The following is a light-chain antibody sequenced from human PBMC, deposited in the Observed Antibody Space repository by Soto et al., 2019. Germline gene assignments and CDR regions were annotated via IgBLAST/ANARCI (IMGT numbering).Light chain of an antibody. CDR3: QQYNTYPWT. CDR2: QAS. V-gene: IGKV1-5*03. CDR1: QSILGW. J-gene: IGKJ1*01. Sequence: DIQMTQSPSTLSASVGDRVTITCRASQSILGWLAWYQQKPGKAPKLLIYQASSLQSGVPSRFSGSGSETEFTLTISSLQPDDFATYFCQQYNTYPWTFGQVTKVEIK.